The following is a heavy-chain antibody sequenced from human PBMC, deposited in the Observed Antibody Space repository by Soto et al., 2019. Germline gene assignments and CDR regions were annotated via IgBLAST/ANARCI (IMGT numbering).Heavy chain of an antibody. CDR2: IIPILGIA. D-gene: IGHD3-10*01. CDR1: GGTFSSYT. J-gene: IGHJ4*02. V-gene: IGHV1-69*08. Sequence: QVQLVQSGAEVKKPGSSVKVSCKASGGTFSSYTISWVRQAPGQGLEWMGRIIPILGIANYAQKFQGRVTITADKSTSTAYMELSSLRSEDTAVYYCARDSSSGGLWSHFDYWGQGTLVTVSS. CDR3: ARDSSSGGLWSHFDY.